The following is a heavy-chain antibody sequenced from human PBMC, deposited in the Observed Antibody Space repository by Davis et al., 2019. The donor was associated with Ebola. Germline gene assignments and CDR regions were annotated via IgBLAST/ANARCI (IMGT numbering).Heavy chain of an antibody. V-gene: IGHV1-3*01. CDR1: GYTFTSYA. Sequence: ASVKVSCKASGYTFTSYAMHWVRQAPGQRLEWMGWINAGNGNTKYSQKFQGRVTITRDTSASTAYMELSSLRSEDTAVHYCARDQPPHQYYDFWSGYYTGIGFDYWGQGTLVTVSS. CDR2: INAGNGNT. D-gene: IGHD3-3*01. CDR3: ARDQPPHQYYDFWSGYYTGIGFDY. J-gene: IGHJ4*02.